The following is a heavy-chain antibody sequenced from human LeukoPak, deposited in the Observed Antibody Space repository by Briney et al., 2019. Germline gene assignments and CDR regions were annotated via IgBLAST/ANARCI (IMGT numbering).Heavy chain of an antibody. J-gene: IGHJ3*02. CDR3: ARDSGSLDAFDI. V-gene: IGHV4-34*01. Sequence: PSETLSLTCAVYGGSFSGYYWSWIRQPPGKGLEWIGEINHSGSTNYNPSLTSRVTISVDTSKNQFSLKLSSVTAADTAVYYCARDSGSLDAFDIWGQGTMVTVSS. CDR1: GGSFSGYY. D-gene: IGHD1-26*01. CDR2: INHSGST.